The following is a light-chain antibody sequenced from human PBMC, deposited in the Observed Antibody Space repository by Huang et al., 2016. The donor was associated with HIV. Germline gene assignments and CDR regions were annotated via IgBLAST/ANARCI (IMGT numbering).Light chain of an antibody. CDR2: WAS. CDR1: QSILYSSNNKNY. CDR3: QQYYTTPGT. V-gene: IGKV4-1*01. J-gene: IGKJ3*01. Sequence: DIVMTQSPDSLAVSLGEWATINCSSSQSILYSSNNKNYLAWHQQKPGQSPKLLIYWASTRESGVPDRFSGSGSGTDFTLTISSLQAEDVAVYYCQQYYTTPGTFGPGTTVHIK.